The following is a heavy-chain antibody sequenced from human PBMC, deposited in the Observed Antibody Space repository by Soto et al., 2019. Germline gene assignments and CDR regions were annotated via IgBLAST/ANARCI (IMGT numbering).Heavy chain of an antibody. D-gene: IGHD3-16*02. CDR2: IYYSGST. V-gene: IGHV4-61*01. Sequence: SETLSLTCTVSGGSVSSGSYYWSWIRQPPGKGLEWMGYIYYSGSTNYNPSLKRRVTISVDTSKNQFSLKLSSVTAADTAVYYCARGQGMITFGGVIGSWAFDYWGQGTLVTVSS. CDR1: GGSVSSGSYY. CDR3: ARGQGMITFGGVIGSWAFDY. J-gene: IGHJ4*02.